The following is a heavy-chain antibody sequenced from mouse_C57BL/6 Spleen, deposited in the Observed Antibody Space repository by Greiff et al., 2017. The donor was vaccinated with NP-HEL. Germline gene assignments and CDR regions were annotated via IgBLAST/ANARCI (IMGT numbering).Heavy chain of an antibody. J-gene: IGHJ4*01. Sequence: QVQLKESGPELVKPGASVKISCKASGYSFTSYYIHWVKQRPGQGLEWIGWIYPGSGNTKYNEKFKGKATLTADTSSSTAYMQLSSLTSEDSAVYYCARDDYDPHYYAMDYWGQGTSVTVSS. CDR1: GYSFTSYY. CDR2: IYPGSGNT. D-gene: IGHD2-4*01. CDR3: ARDDYDPHYYAMDY. V-gene: IGHV1-66*01.